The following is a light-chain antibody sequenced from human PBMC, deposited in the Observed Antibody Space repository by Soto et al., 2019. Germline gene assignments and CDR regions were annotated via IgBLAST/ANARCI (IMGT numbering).Light chain of an antibody. V-gene: IGLV2-11*01. CDR1: DVGGYNY. J-gene: IGLJ1*01. CDR2: DVN. Sequence: QSVLPQPRSVSGSPGQSVTISCSDVGGYNYVSWYQQHPGKAPKLIIYDVNKRPSGVPDRFSGSQSGNTASLTISGLQAEDEADYHCCSYAGSSTYVFGTGTKLTVL. CDR3: CSYAGSSTYV.